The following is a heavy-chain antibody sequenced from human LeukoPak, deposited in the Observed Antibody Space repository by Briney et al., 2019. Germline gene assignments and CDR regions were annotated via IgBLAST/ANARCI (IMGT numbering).Heavy chain of an antibody. CDR1: GYTFTGYY. V-gene: IGHV1-2*02. Sequence: ASVKVSCKASGYTFTGYYMHWVRQAPGQGLEWMGWINPNSGGTNYAQKFQGRVTMTRDTSISTAYMELSRLRSDDTAVYYCARDMTVLIEGGFDPWGQGTLVTVSS. D-gene: IGHD3-10*01. CDR2: INPNSGGT. J-gene: IGHJ5*02. CDR3: ARDMTVLIEGGFDP.